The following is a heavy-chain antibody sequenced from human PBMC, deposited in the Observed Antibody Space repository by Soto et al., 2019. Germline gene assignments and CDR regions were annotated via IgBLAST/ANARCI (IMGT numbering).Heavy chain of an antibody. CDR2: INAGNGNT. D-gene: IGHD2-15*01. CDR1: GYTFTSYA. V-gene: IGHV1-3*01. Sequence: ASGKVSCKASGYTFTSYAMHWVRQAPGQRLERMGWINAGNGNTKYSQKFQGRVTITRDTSASTAYMELSSLRSEDTAVYYCARAVRYCSGGSCPLGPWGQGTLVTVSS. CDR3: ARAVRYCSGGSCPLGP. J-gene: IGHJ5*02.